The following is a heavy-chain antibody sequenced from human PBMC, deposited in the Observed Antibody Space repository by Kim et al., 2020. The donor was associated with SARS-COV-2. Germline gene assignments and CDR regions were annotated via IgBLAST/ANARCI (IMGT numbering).Heavy chain of an antibody. D-gene: IGHD6-19*01. V-gene: IGHV4-34*01. CDR1: GGSFSGYY. CDR3: ARIAYSSGWARIPYGMDV. J-gene: IGHJ6*02. Sequence: SETLSLTCAVYGGSFSGYYWSWIRQPPGKGLEWIGEINHSGSTNYNPSLKSRVTISVDTSKNQFSLKLSSVTAADTAVYYCARIAYSSGWARIPYGMDVWGQGTTVTVSS. CDR2: INHSGST.